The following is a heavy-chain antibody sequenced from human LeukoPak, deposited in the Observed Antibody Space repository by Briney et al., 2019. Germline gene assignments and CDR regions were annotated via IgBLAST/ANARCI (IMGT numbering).Heavy chain of an antibody. J-gene: IGHJ5*02. V-gene: IGHV3-23*01. CDR3: ATRSMYSSGFDP. Sequence: GGSLRLSCAASGFTFSSYAMSWVRQAPGKGLEWVSAISGSGGSTYYADSVKGRFTISRDNSKNTLYLQMNSLRAEDTAVYYCATRSMYSSGFDPWGQGTLVTVSS. CDR1: GFTFSSYA. CDR2: ISGSGGST. D-gene: IGHD6-19*01.